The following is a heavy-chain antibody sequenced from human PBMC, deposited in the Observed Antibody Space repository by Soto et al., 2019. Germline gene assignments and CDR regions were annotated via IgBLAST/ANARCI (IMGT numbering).Heavy chain of an antibody. Sequence: QVQLQESGPGLVKPSQTLSLTCTVSGGSITSDNYWSWIRQPPGKGLEWLGHIYYSGSTDYNPSLKSRISISVDTSKSQVSLKVNSVTAADTAVYYCVREGAKSGDGLYYFDSWGQGVLVTVSS. D-gene: IGHD2-21*01. V-gene: IGHV4-30-4*01. J-gene: IGHJ4*02. CDR3: VREGAKSGDGLYYFDS. CDR2: IYYSGST. CDR1: GGSITSDNY.